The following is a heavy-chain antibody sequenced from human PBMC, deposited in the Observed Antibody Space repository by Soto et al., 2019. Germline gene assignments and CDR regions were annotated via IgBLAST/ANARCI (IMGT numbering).Heavy chain of an antibody. Sequence: GGSLRLSCAASGFTFSSYSMNWVRQAPGEGLEWVSSISSSSSYIYYADSVKGRFTISRDNAKNSLYLQMNSLRAEDTAVYYCARGTYDYIWGSYRSGWFDPWGQGTLVTVSS. V-gene: IGHV3-21*01. CDR3: ARGTYDYIWGSYRSGWFDP. CDR1: GFTFSSYS. CDR2: ISSSSSYI. D-gene: IGHD3-16*02. J-gene: IGHJ5*02.